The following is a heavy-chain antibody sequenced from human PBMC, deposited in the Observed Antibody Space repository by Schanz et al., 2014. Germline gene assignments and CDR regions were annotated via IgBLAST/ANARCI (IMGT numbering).Heavy chain of an antibody. CDR3: ARAFGGYDPAGALDY. J-gene: IGHJ4*02. CDR2: INPIGGST. V-gene: IGHV1-2*04. Sequence: QVQLVQSGAEVKKPGSSMKVSCKASGYTFTSYGINWVRQAPGQGLEWMGIINPIGGSTTYAQKFQGWVTMTRDTSISTAYMELSRLKSDDTAVYYCARAFGGYDPAGALDYWGQGTLXTVSS. D-gene: IGHD5-12*01. CDR1: GYTFTSYG.